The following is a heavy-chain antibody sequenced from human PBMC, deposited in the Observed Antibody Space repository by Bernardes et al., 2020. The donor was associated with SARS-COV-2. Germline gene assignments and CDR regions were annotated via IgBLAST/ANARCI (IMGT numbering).Heavy chain of an antibody. CDR2: ISYDGTTK. D-gene: IGHD2-15*01. CDR3: AKAPHFEFGDGRYYSSHADH. V-gene: IGHV3-30*18. J-gene: IGHJ4*02. Sequence: GGSLRLSCAASGFTFSNYGMHWVRQAPGKGLEWVAFISYDGTTKNYANSVKGRFTISRDNSKNTLYLQMSSLRAEDTAVYWCAKAPHFEFGDGRYYSSHADHWGQGTLVTVSS. CDR1: GFTFSNYG.